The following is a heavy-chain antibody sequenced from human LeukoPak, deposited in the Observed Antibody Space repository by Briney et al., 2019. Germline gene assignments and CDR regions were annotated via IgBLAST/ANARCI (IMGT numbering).Heavy chain of an antibody. CDR2: INNSGST. J-gene: IGHJ3*02. CDR3: ARGRRYYYDSSGYYGRNAFDI. Sequence: SETLSLTCAVYGGSFSGYYWSWIRQPPGKGLEWIGEINNSGSTNYNPSLKSRVTISVDTSKNQFSLKLSSVTAADTAVYYCARGRRYYYDSSGYYGRNAFDIWGQGTMVTVSS. CDR1: GGSFSGYY. V-gene: IGHV4-34*01. D-gene: IGHD3-22*01.